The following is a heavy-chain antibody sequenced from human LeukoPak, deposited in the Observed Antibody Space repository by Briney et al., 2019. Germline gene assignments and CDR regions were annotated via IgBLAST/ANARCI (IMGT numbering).Heavy chain of an antibody. J-gene: IGHJ3*02. D-gene: IGHD3-16*02. CDR1: GFTFSSYA. Sequence: PGGSLRLSCAASGFTFSSYAMHWVRHAPGKGLEWVAVISKDGSHEYYPDSVKGRFTISRDNSKNTLHLQMHSLRVEDTAVYYCVRDVIGYAFDIWGQGTMVTVSS. V-gene: IGHV3-30*04. CDR3: VRDVIGYAFDI. CDR2: ISKDGSHE.